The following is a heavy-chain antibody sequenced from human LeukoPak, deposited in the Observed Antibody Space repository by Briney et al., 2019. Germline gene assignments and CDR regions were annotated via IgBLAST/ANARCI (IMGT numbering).Heavy chain of an antibody. D-gene: IGHD5-12*01. CDR2: ISSSSSYI. Sequence: GGSLRLSCAASGFTFSSYEMNWVRQAPGKGLEWVSSISSSSSYIYYADSVKGRFTISRDNAKNSLYLQMNSLRAEDTAVYYCARATSSGYNYVYWGQGTLVTVSS. V-gene: IGHV3-21*01. CDR3: ARATSSGYNYVY. J-gene: IGHJ4*02. CDR1: GFTFSSYE.